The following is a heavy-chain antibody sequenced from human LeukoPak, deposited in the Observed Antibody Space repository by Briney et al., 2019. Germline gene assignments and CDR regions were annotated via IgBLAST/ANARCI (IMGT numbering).Heavy chain of an antibody. Sequence: SETLSLTCTVSGGFISRRGDYWGWIRQPPGKGLEWIASIYYSGTTYYNPSLKSRVTISVDTSKNQFSLMLTSVTAADTAAHHCARQVTPSSGLHWFDPWGQGTLVTVSS. J-gene: IGHJ5*02. CDR2: IYYSGTT. CDR1: GGFISRRGDY. D-gene: IGHD6-19*01. CDR3: ARQVTPSSGLHWFDP. V-gene: IGHV4-39*01.